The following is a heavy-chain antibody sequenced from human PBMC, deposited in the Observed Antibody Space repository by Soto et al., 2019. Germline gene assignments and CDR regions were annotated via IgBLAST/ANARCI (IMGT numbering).Heavy chain of an antibody. CDR3: ARRSSGWYFDY. CDR1: GFTFSSYA. CDR2: ISGSGGST. Sequence: EVQLLESGGGLVQPGGSLRLSCAASGFTFSSYAMNWVRQAPGKGLEWVSVISGSGGSTYYADSVKGRFTISRDNSKNTLYLQTNSLRAEDTAVYYCARRSSGWYFDYWGQVTLATVSS. V-gene: IGHV3-23*01. D-gene: IGHD6-19*01. J-gene: IGHJ4*02.